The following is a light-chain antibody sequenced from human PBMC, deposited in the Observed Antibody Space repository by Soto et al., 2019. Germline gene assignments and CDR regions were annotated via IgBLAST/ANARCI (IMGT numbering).Light chain of an antibody. V-gene: IGKV3-15*01. CDR1: QSVSSN. Sequence: EIEMTQSPATLSVSPGERATLSCRASQSVSSNLAWYQQKPGQAPRLLIYGASTRATGIPARFSGSGSGTEFTLTISSLQSEDFAVYFCQHYKTWPLAFGGGTKVEIK. CDR3: QHYKTWPLA. J-gene: IGKJ4*01. CDR2: GAS.